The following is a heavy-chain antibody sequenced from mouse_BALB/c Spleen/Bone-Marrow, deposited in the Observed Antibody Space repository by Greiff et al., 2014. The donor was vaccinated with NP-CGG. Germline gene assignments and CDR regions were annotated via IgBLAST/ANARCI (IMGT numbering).Heavy chain of an antibody. V-gene: IGHV1-4*02. CDR3: AREGTYYAYFDY. CDR1: GYIFTSYT. D-gene: IGHD1-1*01. CDR2: INPSIGYT. Sequence: LVESAAELARPGASVKLSCKASGYIFTSYTIQWIKQRPGQGLEWIGYINPSIGYTEYNQKFKDKTTLTADTSSSTTYMQLSSLTSEDSAVYYCAREGTYYAYFDYWGQGTTLTVPS. J-gene: IGHJ2*01.